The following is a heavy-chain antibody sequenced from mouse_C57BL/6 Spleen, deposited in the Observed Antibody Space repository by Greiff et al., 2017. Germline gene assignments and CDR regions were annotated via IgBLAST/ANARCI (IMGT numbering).Heavy chain of an antibody. CDR1: GFTFSDYG. CDR2: ISSGSSTI. Sequence: EVQVVESGGGLVKPGGSLKLSCAASGFTFSDYGMHWVRQAPEKGLEWVAYISSGSSTIYYADTVKGRFTISRDNAKNTLFLQMTSLRSEDTAMYYCARPPLTGTGYYFDYWGQGTTLTVSS. J-gene: IGHJ2*01. D-gene: IGHD4-1*01. V-gene: IGHV5-17*01. CDR3: ARPPLTGTGYYFDY.